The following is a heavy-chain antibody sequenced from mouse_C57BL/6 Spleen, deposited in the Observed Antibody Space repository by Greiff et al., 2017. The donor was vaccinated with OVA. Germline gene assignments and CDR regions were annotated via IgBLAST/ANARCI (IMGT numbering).Heavy chain of an antibody. D-gene: IGHD3-1*01. CDR2: IYPGDGDT. Sequence: VQLQQSGAELVKPGASVKISCKASGYAFSSYWMNWVKQRPGKGLEWIGQIYPGDGDTNYNGKFKGKATLTADKSSSTAYMQLSSLTSEDSAVYFCARSGERVYFDYWGQGTTLTVSS. CDR3: ARSGERVYFDY. J-gene: IGHJ2*01. V-gene: IGHV1-80*01. CDR1: GYAFSSYW.